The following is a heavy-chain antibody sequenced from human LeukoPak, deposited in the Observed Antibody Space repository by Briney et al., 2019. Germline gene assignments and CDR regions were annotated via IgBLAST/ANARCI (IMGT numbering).Heavy chain of an antibody. CDR2: ISGSGGNT. J-gene: IGHJ1*01. Sequence: GGSLRLSCAASGFTFSSYAMSWVRQAPGKGLEWVSAISGSGGNTYYADSVKGRFTISRDNSKNTLYLQMNSLRAEDTAVYYCAKEYCSSTSCYELRYFDWLQYFQHWGQGTLVTVSS. D-gene: IGHD2-2*01. V-gene: IGHV3-23*01. CDR1: GFTFSSYA. CDR3: AKEYCSSTSCYELRYFDWLQYFQH.